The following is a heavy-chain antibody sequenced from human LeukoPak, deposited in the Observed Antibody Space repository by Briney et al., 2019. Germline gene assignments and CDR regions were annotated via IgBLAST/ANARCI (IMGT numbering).Heavy chain of an antibody. CDR3: ARARKYGAYDLDY. Sequence: GGSLRLSCAASGFIFSRYWMHWVRQAPGKGLVWVSRINSDGSSTRYADSVKGRFTISRDNAKNTLFLQMNSLRAEDTAVYYCARARKYGAYDLDYWGQGTLVTVSS. CDR2: INSDGSST. D-gene: IGHD4-17*01. J-gene: IGHJ4*02. CDR1: GFIFSRYW. V-gene: IGHV3-74*01.